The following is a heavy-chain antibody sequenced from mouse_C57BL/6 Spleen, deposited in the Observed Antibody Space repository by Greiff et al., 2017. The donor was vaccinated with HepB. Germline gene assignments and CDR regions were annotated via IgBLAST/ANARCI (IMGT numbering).Heavy chain of an antibody. J-gene: IGHJ3*01. CDR3: ARNELRRAWFAY. D-gene: IGHD1-1*01. V-gene: IGHV1-82*01. CDR2: IYPGDGDT. CDR1: GYAFSSSW. Sequence: VHLVESGPELVKPGASVKISCKASGYAFSSSWMNWVKQRPGKGLEWIGRIYPGDGDTNYNGKFKGKATLTADKSSSTAYMQLSSLTSEDSAVYFCARNELRRAWFAYWGQGTLVTVSA.